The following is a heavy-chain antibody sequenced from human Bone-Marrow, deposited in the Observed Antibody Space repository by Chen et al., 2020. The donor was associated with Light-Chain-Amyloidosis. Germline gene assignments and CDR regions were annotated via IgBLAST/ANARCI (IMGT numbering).Heavy chain of an antibody. CDR1: GFTFSSYA. D-gene: IGHD3-3*01. CDR2: ISYDGSNK. Sequence: QVQLVESGGGVVQPGRSLRLSCAASGFTFSSYAMHWVRQAPGKGLEWVAVISYDGSNKYYADSVKGRFTISRDNSKNTLYLQMNSLRAEDTAVYYCAREAYDFWSGYYTPNRAAPLDYWGQGTLVTVSS. J-gene: IGHJ4*02. V-gene: IGHV3-30*04. CDR3: AREAYDFWSGYYTPNRAAPLDY.